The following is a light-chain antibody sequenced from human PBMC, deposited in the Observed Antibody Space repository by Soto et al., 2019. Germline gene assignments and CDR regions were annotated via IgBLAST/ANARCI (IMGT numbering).Light chain of an antibody. J-gene: IGKJ2*01. CDR3: QQSYSTPPT. V-gene: IGKV1-39*01. Sequence: DIQLTQSPSSLSASVGDRVTITCRAGQSISTYLHWYQQKPGKAPKLLIYAASSLQSGVPSRFSGSGSGTDFTLTISSLQPEDFATYYCQQSYSTPPTFGQGTKLEIK. CDR2: AAS. CDR1: QSISTY.